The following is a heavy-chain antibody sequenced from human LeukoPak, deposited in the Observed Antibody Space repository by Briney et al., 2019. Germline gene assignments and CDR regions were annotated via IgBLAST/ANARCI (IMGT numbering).Heavy chain of an antibody. CDR2: IIPILGIA. J-gene: IGHJ6*03. V-gene: IGHV1-69*02. CDR3: ACPGGSHYHYYYYMDV. D-gene: IGHD3-10*01. Sequence: GASVKVSCKASGGTFSSYTISWVRQAPGQGLEWMGRIIPILGIANYAQKFQGRVTITADKSTSTAYMELSSLRSEDTAVYYCACPGGSHYHYYYYMDVWGKGTTVTVSS. CDR1: GGTFSSYT.